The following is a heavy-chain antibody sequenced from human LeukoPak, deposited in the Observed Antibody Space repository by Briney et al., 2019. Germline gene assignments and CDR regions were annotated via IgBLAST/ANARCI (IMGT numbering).Heavy chain of an antibody. Sequence: SETLSLTCTVSGGSISSGDYYWSWIRQHPGKGLEWIGYIYYSGSTYYNPSLKSRVTISVDTSKNQFSLKLSSVTAADTAVYYCARTGSWYMSGAFDIWGQGTMVTVSS. CDR2: IYYSGST. J-gene: IGHJ3*02. CDR3: ARTGSWYMSGAFDI. D-gene: IGHD6-13*01. V-gene: IGHV4-31*03. CDR1: GGSISSGDYY.